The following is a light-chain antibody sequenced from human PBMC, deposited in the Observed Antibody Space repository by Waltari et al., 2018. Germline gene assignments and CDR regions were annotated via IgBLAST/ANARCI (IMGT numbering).Light chain of an antibody. V-gene: IGKV1-39*01. CDR3: QQSYSTPRT. CDR2: AAS. CDR1: QTISTY. J-gene: IGKJ1*01. Sequence: IQMTQSPSSLSASVGASVTITCRASQTISTYLNWYQQKPGKAPKLLIYAASTLQSGVPSTFSGSGSGTDFTLTISSLRPEDFATYYCQQSYSTPRTFGQGTKEEIK.